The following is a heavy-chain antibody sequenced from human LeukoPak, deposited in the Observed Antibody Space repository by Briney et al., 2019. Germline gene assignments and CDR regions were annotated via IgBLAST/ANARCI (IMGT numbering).Heavy chain of an antibody. Sequence: AGGSLRLSCAASGFTFSSYSMNWVRQAPGKGLEWVSYISSSSSNIFYADSFKGRFTISRDNAQNSLYLQMNSLRVEDTAVYYCARDLHLSDLWGRGTLVTVSS. V-gene: IGHV3-21*01. CDR1: GFTFSSYS. CDR3: ARDLHLSDL. CDR2: ISSSSSNI. J-gene: IGHJ2*01.